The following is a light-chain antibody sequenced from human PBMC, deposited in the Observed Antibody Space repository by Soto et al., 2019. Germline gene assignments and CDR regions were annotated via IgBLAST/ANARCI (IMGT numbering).Light chain of an antibody. CDR2: GNS. J-gene: IGLJ3*02. V-gene: IGLV1-40*01. Sequence: QSVLTQPPSVSGAPGQRVTISCTGSSSNIGAGYDVHWYQQLPGTAPKLLIYGNSNRPSGVPDRFSGSKSGTSASLAITGLQDEDAAYYYCQSYDSSRSGSVFGGGTKVTVL. CDR1: SSNIGAGYD. CDR3: QSYDSSRSGSV.